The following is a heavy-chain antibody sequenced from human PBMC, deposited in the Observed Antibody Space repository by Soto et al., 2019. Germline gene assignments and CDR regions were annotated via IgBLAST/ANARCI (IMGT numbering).Heavy chain of an antibody. CDR3: ARASSPGLFDP. CDR2: ISANNGNT. V-gene: IGHV1-18*01. D-gene: IGHD6-6*01. J-gene: IGHJ5*02. CDR1: DYTFTSYG. Sequence: QVQLVQSGAEVKKPGASVKVSCKASDYTFTSYGISWVRQAPGQGLEWMGWISANNGNTKYAQNFQGRVTMTTDTSTSTAYMELRSLRSDDTAVYYCARASSPGLFDPWGQGTLVTVSP.